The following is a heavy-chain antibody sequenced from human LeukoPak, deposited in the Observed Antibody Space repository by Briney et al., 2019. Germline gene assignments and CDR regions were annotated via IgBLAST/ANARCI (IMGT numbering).Heavy chain of an antibody. CDR1: GGSISSYY. CDR2: IYYSGST. CDR3: ARAVGIAAAAWIY. V-gene: IGHV4-59*01. J-gene: IGHJ4*02. D-gene: IGHD6-13*01. Sequence: SETLSLTCTVSGGSISSYYWSWIRQPPGKGLEWIGYIYYSGSTNYNPSLKSRVTIPVDTSKNQFSLKLSSVTAADTAVYYCARAVGIAAAAWIYWGQGTLVTVSS.